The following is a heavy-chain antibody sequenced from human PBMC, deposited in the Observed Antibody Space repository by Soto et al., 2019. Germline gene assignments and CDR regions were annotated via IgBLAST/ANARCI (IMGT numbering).Heavy chain of an antibody. CDR1: GGTFSSYT. D-gene: IGHD6-19*01. V-gene: IGHV1-69*08. CDR2: IIPILGTA. J-gene: IGHJ4*02. Sequence: ASVKVSCKASGGTFSSYTFSWVRQAPGQGLEWMGRIIPILGTANYAQRFQGRVTITADKSTSTAYMELSSLRSEDTAVYFCARGKGTVAGIDYWGQGTLVTV. CDR3: ARGKGTVAGIDY.